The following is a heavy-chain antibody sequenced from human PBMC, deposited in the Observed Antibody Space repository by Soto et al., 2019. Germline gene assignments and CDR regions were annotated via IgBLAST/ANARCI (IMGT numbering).Heavy chain of an antibody. J-gene: IGHJ6*02. V-gene: IGHV1-18*01. CDR1: GYTFTSYG. CDR3: ARDRYSSSWSHYYGMDV. D-gene: IGHD6-13*01. CDR2: ISAYNGNT. Sequence: ASVKVSCKASGYTFTSYGISWVRQAPGQGLEWMGWISAYNGNTNYAQKLQGRVTMTTDTSTSTAYMELRSLRSDDTAVYYCARDRYSSSWSHYYGMDVWGQGTTVTVSS.